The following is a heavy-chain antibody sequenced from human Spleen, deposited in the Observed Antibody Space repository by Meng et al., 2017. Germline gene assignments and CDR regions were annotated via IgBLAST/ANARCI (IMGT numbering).Heavy chain of an antibody. CDR3: ARDPPHYYDSSGSLDY. CDR1: GFTVSHNY. V-gene: IGHV3-11*04. Sequence: GESLKISCAASGFTVSHNYMSWVRQAPGKGLEWISYISSSGRTIFYADSVKGRFTVSRDNAKNSLYLQMNSLRAEDTAVYYCARDPPHYYDSSGSLDYWGQGTLVTVSS. J-gene: IGHJ4*02. D-gene: IGHD3-22*01. CDR2: ISSSGRTI.